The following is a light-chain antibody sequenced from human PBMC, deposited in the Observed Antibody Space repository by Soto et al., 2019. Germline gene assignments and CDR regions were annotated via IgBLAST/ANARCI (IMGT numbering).Light chain of an antibody. CDR3: QQLNSSPHT. CDR1: QGISSY. CDR2: AAS. V-gene: IGKV1-9*01. Sequence: IQLTQSPSSLSASVGDRVTITCRASQGISSYLAWYQQKPGKAPNLLIYAASTLQSGVPSRFSGSGSGTDFTLTISSLQPEDFATYYCQQLNSSPHTFGQGTKLEIK. J-gene: IGKJ2*01.